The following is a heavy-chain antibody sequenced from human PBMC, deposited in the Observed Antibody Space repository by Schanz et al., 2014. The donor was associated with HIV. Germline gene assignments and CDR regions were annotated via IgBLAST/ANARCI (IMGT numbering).Heavy chain of an antibody. CDR3: VRLMSSDYDFYHYGMDV. J-gene: IGHJ6*02. V-gene: IGHV3-74*02. D-gene: IGHD4-17*01. Sequence: VQLVESGGGVVQPWRSLRLSCAASGFTFSSHWVHWVRQAPGKGLGWVSHINSNEGTTDYADSVKGRFTISRDNAKNTLYLQMNSLRAEDTAVYYCVRLMSSDYDFYHYGMDVWGQGTTVIVSS. CDR2: INSNEGTT. CDR1: GFTFSSHW.